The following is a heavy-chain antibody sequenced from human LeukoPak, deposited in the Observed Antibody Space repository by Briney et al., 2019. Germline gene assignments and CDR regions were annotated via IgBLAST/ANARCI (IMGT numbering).Heavy chain of an antibody. CDR1: GGSISSYY. V-gene: IGHV4-59*01. CDR3: ARDRLRHFDP. CDR2: IYYSGST. Sequence: MPSETLSLTCTVSGGSISSYYWSWIRQPPGKGLEWIGYIYYSGSTNYNPSLKSRVTISVDTSKNQFSLKLRSVTAADTAVYYCARDRLRHFDPWGQGTLVTVSS. D-gene: IGHD4-17*01. J-gene: IGHJ5*02.